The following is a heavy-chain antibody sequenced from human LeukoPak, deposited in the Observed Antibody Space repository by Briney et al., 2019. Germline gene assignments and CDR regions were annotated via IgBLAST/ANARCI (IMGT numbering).Heavy chain of an antibody. CDR3: AREMDYGSGSRGY. J-gene: IGHJ4*02. Sequence: GGSLRLSCAASGFTVSSNYMSWVRQAPGKGLEWVSVIYSGGSTYYADSVKGRFTISRDNSKNMLYLQMNSLRAEDTAVYYCAREMDYGSGSRGYWGQGTLVTVSS. CDR1: GFTVSSNY. V-gene: IGHV3-66*01. D-gene: IGHD3-10*01. CDR2: IYSGGST.